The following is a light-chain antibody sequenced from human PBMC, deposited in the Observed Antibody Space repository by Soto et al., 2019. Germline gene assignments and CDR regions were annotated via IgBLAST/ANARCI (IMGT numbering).Light chain of an antibody. CDR3: QQANSFPHT. CDR1: QTISSW. V-gene: IGKV1-12*01. J-gene: IGKJ5*01. Sequence: DIQMTQSPSTLSGSVGDRVTITCRASQTISSWLAWYQQKPGKAPKLMIYAASSLQSGVPLRFSGSGSGTDFTLTISSLQPEDFATYYCQQANSFPHTFGQGTRLEIK. CDR2: AAS.